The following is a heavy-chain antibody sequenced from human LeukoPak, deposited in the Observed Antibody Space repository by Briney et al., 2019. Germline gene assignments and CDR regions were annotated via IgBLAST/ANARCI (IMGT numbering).Heavy chain of an antibody. D-gene: IGHD1-26*01. CDR1: GYTFTGYY. J-gene: IGHJ4*02. CDR3: ARQLGATSRDY. V-gene: IGHV1-2*02. Sequence: EASVKVSCKASGYTFTGYYMHWVRQAPGQGLEWMGWIIPNSGATNYAQNFQGRVTMTRDASISTAYTELNRLTSDDTAVYYCARQLGATSRDYWGQGTLVTVSS. CDR2: IIPNSGAT.